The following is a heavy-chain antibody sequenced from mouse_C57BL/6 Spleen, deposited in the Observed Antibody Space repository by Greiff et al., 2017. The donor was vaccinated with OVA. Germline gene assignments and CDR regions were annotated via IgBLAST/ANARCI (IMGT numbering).Heavy chain of an antibody. J-gene: IGHJ4*01. CDR3: TGDYDGKAYAMDY. D-gene: IGHD2-4*01. V-gene: IGHV1-15*01. Sequence: VQLQQSGAELVRPGASVTLSCKASGYTFTDYEMHWVKQTPVHGLEWIGAIDPETGGTAYNQKFKGKAILTADKSSSTAYMELRSLTSEDSAVYYCTGDYDGKAYAMDYWGQGTSVTVSS. CDR2: IDPETGGT. CDR1: GYTFTDYE.